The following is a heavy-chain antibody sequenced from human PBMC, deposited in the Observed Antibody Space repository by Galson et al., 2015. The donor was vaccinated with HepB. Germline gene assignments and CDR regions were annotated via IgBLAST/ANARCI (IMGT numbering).Heavy chain of an antibody. CDR2: LSDSGGST. CDR3: AKYRGATVVTYYLDY. Sequence: SLRLSCAASGFTFSGYAMSWVRQAPGKGLEWVSALSDSGGSTYYADSVKGRFTISRDNSKNTLYLQMNSLRAEDTAVYYCAKYRGATVVTYYLDYWGQGTLVTVSS. D-gene: IGHD4-23*01. V-gene: IGHV3-23*01. CDR1: GFTFSGYA. J-gene: IGHJ4*02.